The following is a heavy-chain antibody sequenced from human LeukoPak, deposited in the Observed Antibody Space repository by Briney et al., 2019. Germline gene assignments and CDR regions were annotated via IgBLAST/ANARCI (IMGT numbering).Heavy chain of an antibody. D-gene: IGHD4-17*01. Sequence: PGGSLRLSCAASGFTFSDYYMSWIRGAPGRGLEWVSYISSSCSTVYYADSVKGRFTISRDNAKNSLYLQMNSLRAEDTAVYYCARGGRPYTVNFDYWGQGTLVTVSS. CDR2: ISSSCSTV. V-gene: IGHV3-11*04. J-gene: IGHJ4*02. CDR1: GFTFSDYY. CDR3: ARGGRPYTVNFDY.